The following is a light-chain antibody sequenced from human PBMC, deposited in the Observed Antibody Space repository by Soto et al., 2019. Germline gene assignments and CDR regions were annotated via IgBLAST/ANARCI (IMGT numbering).Light chain of an antibody. J-gene: IGKJ5*01. CDR1: QSVIINY. V-gene: IGKV3-20*01. Sequence: IVLTQSPGTLSFSPGERATLFCRASQSVIINYLAWYQQKPGQAPRLLIYGASNRATGIPDRFSGGGSGTDFTLTISRLEPEDFAVYYCAKYCRSPEIT. CDR2: GAS. CDR3: AKYCRSPEIT.